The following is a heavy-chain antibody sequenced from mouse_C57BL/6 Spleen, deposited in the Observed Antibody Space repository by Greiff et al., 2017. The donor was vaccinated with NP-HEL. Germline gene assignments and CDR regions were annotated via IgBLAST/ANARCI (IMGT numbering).Heavy chain of an antibody. CDR2: IDPSDSYT. D-gene: IGHD4-1*01. CDR3: ARSLAWRYFDY. J-gene: IGHJ2*01. V-gene: IGHV1-50*01. Sequence: VQLQQPGAELVKPGASVKLSCKASGYTFTSYWMQWVKQRPGQGLEWIGEIDPSDSYTNYNQKFKGKATLTVDTSSSTAYMQLSSLTSEDSAVYYCARSLAWRYFDYWGQGTTLTVSS. CDR1: GYTFTSYW.